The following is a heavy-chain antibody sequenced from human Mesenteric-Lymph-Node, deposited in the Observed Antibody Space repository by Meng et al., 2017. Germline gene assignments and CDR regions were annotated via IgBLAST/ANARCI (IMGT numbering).Heavy chain of an antibody. J-gene: IGHJ4*02. V-gene: IGHV4-34*01. D-gene: IGHD6-19*01. CDR1: GGSFSGYY. Sequence: SQTRSLTCAVYGGSFSGYYWSWIRQPPGKGLEWIGEINHSGSTNYNPSLKSRVTISVDTSKNQFSLKLSSVTAADTAVYYCARLIAVAGTVDYWGQGTLVTVSS. CDR2: INHSGST. CDR3: ARLIAVAGTVDY.